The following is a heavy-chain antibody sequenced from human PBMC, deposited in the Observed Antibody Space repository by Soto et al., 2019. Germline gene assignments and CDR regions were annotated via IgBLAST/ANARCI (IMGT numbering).Heavy chain of an antibody. CDR3: ARGLYMGDAFDI. D-gene: IGHD1-20*01. CDR1: GFTFSSYA. J-gene: IGHJ3*02. CDR2: ISYDGSNK. Sequence: GGSLRLSCAASGFTFSSYAMHWVRQAPGKGLEWVAVISYDGSNKYYADSVKGRFTISRDNSKNTLYLQMNSLRAEDTAVYYCARGLYMGDAFDIWGQGTMVTVSS. V-gene: IGHV3-30*04.